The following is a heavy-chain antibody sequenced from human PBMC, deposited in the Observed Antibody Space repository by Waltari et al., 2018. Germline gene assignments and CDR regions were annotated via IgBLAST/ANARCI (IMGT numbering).Heavy chain of an antibody. D-gene: IGHD3-10*01. CDR3: ARVQVLWFGDPGYFDY. V-gene: IGHV4-59*01. CDR2: IYYSGST. CDR1: GGSIRSYY. Sequence: QVQLQESGPGLVKPSETLSLTCTVSGGSIRSYYWSWIRQPPGKGLEWIGDIYYSGSTNYSPSRKSRVTISVDTSKNQFSLKLSSVTAADTAGYYCARVQVLWFGDPGYFDYWGQGTLVTVSS. J-gene: IGHJ4*02.